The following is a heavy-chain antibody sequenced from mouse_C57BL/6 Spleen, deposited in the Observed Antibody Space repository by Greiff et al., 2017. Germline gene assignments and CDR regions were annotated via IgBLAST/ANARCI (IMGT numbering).Heavy chain of an antibody. J-gene: IGHJ3*01. V-gene: IGHV1-64*01. D-gene: IGHD1-1*01. CDR1: GYTFTSYW. CDR2: IHPNSGST. CDR3: AREDYYGSSPVFAY. Sequence: QVQLQQPGAELVKPGASVKLSCKASGYTFTSYWLHWVKQRPGQGLEWVGMIHPNSGSTNYNEKFKSKATLTVDKSSSTAYMQLSSLKSEDSAVYYCAREDYYGSSPVFAYWGQGTPVTVSA.